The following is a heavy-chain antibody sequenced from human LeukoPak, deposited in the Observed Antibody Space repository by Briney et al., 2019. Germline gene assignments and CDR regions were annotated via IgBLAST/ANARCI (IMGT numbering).Heavy chain of an antibody. J-gene: IGHJ4*02. CDR2: ISGSGGST. D-gene: IGHD2/OR15-2a*01. Sequence: GGSLRLSCAASGFTFSSYAMSWVRQAPGKGLEWVSAISGSGGSTYYADSVKGRFTISRDNSKNTLYPQMNSLRAEDTAVYYCAKGIFGALRGTYFDYWGQGTLVTVSS. CDR1: GFTFSSYA. V-gene: IGHV3-23*01. CDR3: AKGIFGALRGTYFDY.